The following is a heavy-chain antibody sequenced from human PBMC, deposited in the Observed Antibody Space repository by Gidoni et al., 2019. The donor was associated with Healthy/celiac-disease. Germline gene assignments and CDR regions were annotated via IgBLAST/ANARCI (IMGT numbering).Heavy chain of an antibody. D-gene: IGHD5-18*01. Sequence: QVQLVQSGAEVKTPGASVKVSCTASGYTFTSYYMPWVRQAPGQGLEWMGIINPSGGSTSYEQKFQGRVTMTRDTSTSTVYMELSSLRSEDTAGYYCARARRNNVDTARGVYGMDVWGQGTTVTVSS. CDR3: ARARRNNVDTARGVYGMDV. V-gene: IGHV1-46*01. J-gene: IGHJ6*02. CDR1: GYTFTSYY. CDR2: INPSGGST.